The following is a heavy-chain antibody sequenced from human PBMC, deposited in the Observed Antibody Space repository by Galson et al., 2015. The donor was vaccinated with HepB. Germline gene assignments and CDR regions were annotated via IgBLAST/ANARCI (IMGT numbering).Heavy chain of an antibody. CDR2: NSASDAYI. V-gene: IGHV3-21*06. CDR1: GFSLKNYN. Sequence: SLRLSCAASGFSLKNYNMCWVRQTQGKGPEWVASNSASDAYIYYEDSVKGRFTISRDNDRNSVDLQMKNLRAEDTAMYYCVRDGTGGWFFDYWGQGILVTVSS. J-gene: IGHJ4*02. D-gene: IGHD6-19*01. CDR3: VRDGTGGWFFDY.